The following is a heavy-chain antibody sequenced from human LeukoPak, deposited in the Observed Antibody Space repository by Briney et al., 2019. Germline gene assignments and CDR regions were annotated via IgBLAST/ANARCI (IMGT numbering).Heavy chain of an antibody. Sequence: GESLKISCKGSGYRFTSYWIGWVRQMPGKGLEWMGIIYPGDSDTRYSPSFQGQVTISADKSISTAYLQWSSLKASDTAMYYCARSLSYYYDSSGFDYWGQGTLVTVSS. CDR3: ARSLSYYYDSSGFDY. D-gene: IGHD3-22*01. CDR1: GYRFTSYW. CDR2: IYPGDSDT. J-gene: IGHJ4*02. V-gene: IGHV5-51*01.